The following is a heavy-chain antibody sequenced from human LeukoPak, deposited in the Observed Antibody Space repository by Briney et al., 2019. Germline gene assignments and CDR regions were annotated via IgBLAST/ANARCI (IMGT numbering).Heavy chain of an antibody. CDR3: SGSGSYTSYYYYMDV. CDR1: GFTFRSYG. J-gene: IGHJ6*03. D-gene: IGHD3-10*01. V-gene: IGHV3-30*02. CDR2: IRYDGSNK. Sequence: PGGSLRLSCAASGFTFRSYGMHWVRQAPGKGLEWVAFIRYDGSNKYYADSVKGRFTISRDNSKNTLYLQMNSLRAEDTAVYYCSGSGSYTSYYYYMDVWGKGTTVTISS.